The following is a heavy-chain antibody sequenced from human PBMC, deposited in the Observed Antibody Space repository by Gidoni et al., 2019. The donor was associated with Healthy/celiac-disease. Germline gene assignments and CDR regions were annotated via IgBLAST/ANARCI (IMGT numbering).Heavy chain of an antibody. CDR3: ARDLVAVAFDY. CDR1: GFTFSSYS. J-gene: IGHJ4*02. D-gene: IGHD6-19*01. V-gene: IGHV3-21*01. Sequence: EVQLVESGGGLVKPGGALRLSCAASGFTFSSYSMNWVRQAPGKGLEWVSSISSSSSYIYYADSVKGRFTISRDNAKNSLYLQMNSLRAEDTAVYYCARDLVAVAFDYWGQGTLVTVSS. CDR2: ISSSSSYI.